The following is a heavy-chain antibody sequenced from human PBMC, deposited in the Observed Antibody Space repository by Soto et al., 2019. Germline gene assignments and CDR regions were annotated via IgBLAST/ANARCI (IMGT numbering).Heavy chain of an antibody. CDR2: VNPILSMS. J-gene: IGHJ4*02. V-gene: IGHV1-69*02. Sequence: QVQLVQSGAELKKPGSSVKVSCKASGDTFSFYTINWVRQAPGLGLEWMGRVNPILSMSNYAQKFQGRVTRTADKATSTAYMERRSLRSEDTAFYYCATSYGSGYRAFDYWGQGALVTVSS. CDR1: GDTFSFYT. CDR3: ATSYGSGYRAFDY. D-gene: IGHD3-10*01.